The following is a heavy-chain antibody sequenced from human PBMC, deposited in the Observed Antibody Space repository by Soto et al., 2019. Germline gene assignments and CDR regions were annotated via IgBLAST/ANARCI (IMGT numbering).Heavy chain of an antibody. CDR2: INPSGGST. CDR1: GYTFTSYY. V-gene: IGHV1-46*01. J-gene: IGHJ5*02. CDR3: ARDRNYYDSSGYYLEFDT. D-gene: IGHD3-22*01. Sequence: ASVKVSCKASGYTFTSYYMHWVRQAPGQGLEWMGIINPSGGSTSYAQKFQGRVTMTRDTSTSTVYMELSSLRSEDTAVYYCARDRNYYDSSGYYLEFDTWGEGTLFTVSA.